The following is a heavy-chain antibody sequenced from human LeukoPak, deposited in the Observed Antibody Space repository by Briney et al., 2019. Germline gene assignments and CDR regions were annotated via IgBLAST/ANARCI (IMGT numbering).Heavy chain of an antibody. D-gene: IGHD3-10*01. CDR1: GYTFTSYG. J-gene: IGHJ4*02. CDR2: ISAYNGNT. V-gene: IGHV1-18*01. CDR3: ARDRLRMVRGVSDY. Sequence: ASVKVSCQASGYTFTSYGISWVRQAPGQGLEWMGWISAYNGNTNYAQKLQGRVTMTTDTSTSTAYMELRSLRSDDTAVYYCARDRLRMVRGVSDYWGQGTLVTVSS.